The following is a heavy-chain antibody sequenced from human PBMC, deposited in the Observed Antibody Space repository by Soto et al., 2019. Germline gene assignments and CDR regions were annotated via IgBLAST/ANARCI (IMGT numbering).Heavy chain of an antibody. CDR1: GGTFSSYT. Sequence: QVQLVQSGAEVKKPGSSVKVSCKASGGTFSSYTISWVRQAPGQGLEWMGRIIPILGIANYAQKFQGRVTIPADKSTSTAYMELSSLRSEDTAVYYCARVAGPTGTDAFDIWGKGTMVTVSS. J-gene: IGHJ3*02. D-gene: IGHD3-10*01. CDR2: IIPILGIA. CDR3: ARVAGPTGTDAFDI. V-gene: IGHV1-69*02.